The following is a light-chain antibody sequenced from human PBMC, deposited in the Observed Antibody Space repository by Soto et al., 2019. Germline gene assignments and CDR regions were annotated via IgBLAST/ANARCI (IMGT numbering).Light chain of an antibody. J-gene: IGKJ4*01. CDR3: QQRSNWPPT. CDR2: DAS. Sequence: EIVLTQSPATLSLSPGERATLSCRASQSVSSYLAWYQQKPGQAPRLLIYDASNRVTGIPARFSGSGSGTDFTLTISSLGPEDFAVYYCQQRSNWPPTFGGGTKVDIK. V-gene: IGKV3-11*01. CDR1: QSVSSY.